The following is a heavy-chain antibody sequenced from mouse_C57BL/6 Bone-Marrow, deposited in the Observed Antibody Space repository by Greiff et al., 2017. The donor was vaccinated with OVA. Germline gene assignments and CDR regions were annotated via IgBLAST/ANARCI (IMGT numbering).Heavy chain of an antibody. Sequence: VQLQQPGAELVKPGASVKLSCKASGYTFTSYWMHWVKQRPGRGLEWIGRIDPNSGGTKYNEKFKSKATLTVDKPSSTAYMQLSSLTSEDSAVYYCARSNLPYYYGSSLAWFAYWGQGTLVTVSA. CDR3: ARSNLPYYYGSSLAWFAY. J-gene: IGHJ3*01. D-gene: IGHD1-1*01. V-gene: IGHV1-72*01. CDR2: IDPNSGGT. CDR1: GYTFTSYW.